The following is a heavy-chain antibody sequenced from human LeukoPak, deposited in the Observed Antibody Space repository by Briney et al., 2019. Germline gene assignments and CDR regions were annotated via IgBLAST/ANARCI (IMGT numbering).Heavy chain of an antibody. Sequence: SQTLSLTCAISGDSVSSNSAAWNWIRQSPSRGLEWLGRTYYRSKWYNDFAVSVKSRTTINPDTSKNQFSLQLNSVTPEDTAVYYCARDIVGASSGPGPDWGQGTLVTVSS. CDR1: GDSVSSNSAA. D-gene: IGHD1-26*01. CDR2: TYYRSKWYN. J-gene: IGHJ4*02. CDR3: ARDIVGASSGPGPD. V-gene: IGHV6-1*01.